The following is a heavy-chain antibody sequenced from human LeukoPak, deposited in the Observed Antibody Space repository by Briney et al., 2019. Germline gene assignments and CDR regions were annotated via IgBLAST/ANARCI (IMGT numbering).Heavy chain of an antibody. Sequence: ASVKVSCKASGYTFTGYYMHWVRQAPGQGLEWMGWINPNSGGTNYAQKFQGRVTMTRDTSISTAYMELSRLRSDDTAVYYCARDLSLGIAAACTPPDYYYYGMDVWGQGTTVTVSS. V-gene: IGHV1-2*02. CDR3: ARDLSLGIAAACTPPDYYYYGMDV. CDR1: GYTFTGYY. J-gene: IGHJ6*02. D-gene: IGHD6-13*01. CDR2: INPNSGGT.